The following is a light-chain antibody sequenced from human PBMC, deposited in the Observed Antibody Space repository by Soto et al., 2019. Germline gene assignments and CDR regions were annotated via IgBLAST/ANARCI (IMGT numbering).Light chain of an antibody. CDR1: QSISSSF. Sequence: EIVLTQSPGILSLCPGERASLSYGASQSISSSFLAWYQQKPGQAPRLLIYGASSRATGIPDRFSGTGSETDFTLTISRLQTEDFAVYYCQQYDNSPITFGQGTRLEIK. CDR3: QQYDNSPIT. V-gene: IGKV3-20*01. J-gene: IGKJ5*01. CDR2: GAS.